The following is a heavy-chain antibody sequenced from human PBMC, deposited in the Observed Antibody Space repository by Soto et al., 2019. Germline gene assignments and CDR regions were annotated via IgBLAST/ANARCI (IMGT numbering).Heavy chain of an antibody. V-gene: IGHV1-69*02. J-gene: IGHJ6*02. Sequence: QVQLVQSGAEVKKPGSSVKVSCKASGGTFSSYTISWVRQAPGQGLEWMGRIIPILGIANYAQKFQGRVTITADKSTSTAYMELSSLRSEDTAVYYSARSWAPSRPGTLDVWGQGTTVTVSS. CDR1: GGTFSSYT. D-gene: IGHD3-10*01. CDR3: ARSWAPSRPGTLDV. CDR2: IIPILGIA.